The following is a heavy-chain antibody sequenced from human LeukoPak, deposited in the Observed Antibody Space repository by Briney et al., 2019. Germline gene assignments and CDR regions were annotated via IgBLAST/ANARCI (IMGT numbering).Heavy chain of an antibody. CDR3: ARDPNKYQLHCDGFDI. Sequence: ASVKVSCKASGYTFTSYGISWVRQAPGQGLEWMGWISAYNGNTNYAQKLQGRVTMTTDTSTSTAYMELRSLRSDDTAVYYCARDPNKYQLHCDGFDIWGQGTMVTVSS. V-gene: IGHV1-18*01. CDR1: GYTFTSYG. J-gene: IGHJ3*02. CDR2: ISAYNGNT. D-gene: IGHD2-2*01.